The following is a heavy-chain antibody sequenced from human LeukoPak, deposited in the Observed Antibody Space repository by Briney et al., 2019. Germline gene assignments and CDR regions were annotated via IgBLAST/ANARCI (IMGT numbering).Heavy chain of an antibody. J-gene: IGHJ4*02. CDR3: ARDRRYCSGGSCYFDYFFDY. CDR2: ISYDGSIS. V-gene: IGHV3-30-3*01. CDR1: GFTFNSYA. D-gene: IGHD2-15*01. Sequence: GGSLRLSCAASGFTFNSYAVHWVRQAPGKGLEWVAVISYDGSISFYAASVKGRFTISRDNSKNTLYLQMDSLRAEDTALYFCARDRRYCSGGSCYFDYFFDYWGQGTLVTVSS.